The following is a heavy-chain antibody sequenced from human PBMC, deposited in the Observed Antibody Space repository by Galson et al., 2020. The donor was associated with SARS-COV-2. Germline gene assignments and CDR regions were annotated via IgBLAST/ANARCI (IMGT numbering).Heavy chain of an antibody. D-gene: IGHD3-9*01. CDR1: GFSLSTSGMC. CDR2: THWDDDK. V-gene: IGHV2-70*01. Sequence: SGPTLVKPTHTLTLTCTFSGFSLSTSGMCVSWIRQPPEKALEWLALTHWDDDKYYSTSLKTRLTISKDTSKNQVVLTMTNMDPVDTATYYCARTTYDILTGYYSAFDYCGQGTLVTVSS. J-gene: IGHJ4*02. CDR3: ARTTYDILTGYYSAFDY.